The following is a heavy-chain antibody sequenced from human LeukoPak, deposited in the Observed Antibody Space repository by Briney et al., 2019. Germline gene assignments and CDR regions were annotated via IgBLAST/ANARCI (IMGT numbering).Heavy chain of an antibody. J-gene: IGHJ4*02. CDR3: VATRVCGGVLLRPNCLYFEN. V-gene: IGHV3-23*01. CDR2: IDYSGGNT. D-gene: IGHD3-10*01. Sequence: GGSLRLSCAASGFTFNNYVMSWVRQAPGKGLEWVSGIDYSGGNTNYADSVLGRFTVSRDNSKNTLYLQMNSLRAENTAVYYCVATRVCGGVLLRPNCLYFENWGQGTLVSVSS. CDR1: GFTFNNYV.